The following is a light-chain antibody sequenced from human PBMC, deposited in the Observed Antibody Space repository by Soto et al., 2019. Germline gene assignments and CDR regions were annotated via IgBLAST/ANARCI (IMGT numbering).Light chain of an antibody. Sequence: DIQMTQSPSTLSASIGDSVTITCRASQPITTWLAWYQQKPGRAPRLLIYDAFALQSGVPSRFSGSGSGTEFTLTISSLQPDDFATYYCQQYNSFLTTFGHGTKVDIK. V-gene: IGKV1-5*01. CDR2: DAF. J-gene: IGKJ1*01. CDR3: QQYNSFLTT. CDR1: QPITTW.